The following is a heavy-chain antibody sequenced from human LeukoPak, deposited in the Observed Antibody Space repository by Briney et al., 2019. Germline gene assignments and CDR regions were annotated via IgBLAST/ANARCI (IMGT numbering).Heavy chain of an antibody. J-gene: IGHJ5*02. V-gene: IGHV3-30*02. D-gene: IGHD3-22*01. CDR1: GFTFSSYG. CDR2: IRYDGSNT. CDR3: AKDDSIVVFTRFDP. Sequence: GSLRLSCAASGFTFSSYGMHWVRQAPGKGLEWVAFIRYDGSNTYYADSVKGRFTISRDNSKNTLYLQMNSLRAEDTAVYYCAKDDSIVVFTRFDPWGQGTLVTVSS.